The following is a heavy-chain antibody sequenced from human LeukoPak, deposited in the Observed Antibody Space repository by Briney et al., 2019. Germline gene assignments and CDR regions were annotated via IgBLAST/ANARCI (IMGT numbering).Heavy chain of an antibody. Sequence: NPSETLSLTCTVSGGSISSYYWSWIRQPPGKGLEWIGYIYYSGSTNYNPSLKSRVTTSVDTSKNQFSLKLSSVTAADTAVYYCARNGILSSGYYYDYWGQGTLVTVSS. CDR2: IYYSGST. J-gene: IGHJ4*02. CDR3: ARNGILSSGYYYDY. CDR1: GGSISSYY. D-gene: IGHD3-22*01. V-gene: IGHV4-59*01.